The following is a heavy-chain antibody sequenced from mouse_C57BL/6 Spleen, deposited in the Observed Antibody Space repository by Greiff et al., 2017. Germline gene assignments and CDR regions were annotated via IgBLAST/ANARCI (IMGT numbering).Heavy chain of an antibody. CDR2: ISYDGSN. Sequence: VQLKESGPGLVKPSQSLSLTCSVTGYSITSGYYWNWIRQFPGNKLEWMGYISYDGSNNYNPSLKNRISITRDTSNNPFFLKLNSVTAEDTVTYYCARVNGYKAWFAYWGQGTLVTVSA. D-gene: IGHD1-3*01. J-gene: IGHJ3*01. CDR1: GYSITSGYY. V-gene: IGHV3-6*01. CDR3: ARVNGYKAWFAY.